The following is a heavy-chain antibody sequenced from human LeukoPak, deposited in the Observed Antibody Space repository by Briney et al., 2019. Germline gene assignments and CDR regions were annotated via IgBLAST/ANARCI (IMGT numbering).Heavy chain of an antibody. Sequence: GGSLRLSCAASGFTFSTSWMTWVRQAPGKGLEWVANIKQDGSDKYYMDSVKGRFTISRDNAKNSLYLQMNSLRAEDTAVYYCAKDSGWFRFDHWGQGTLVTVSS. CDR2: IKQDGSDK. CDR1: GFTFSTSW. J-gene: IGHJ4*02. CDR3: AKDSGWFRFDH. V-gene: IGHV3-7*03. D-gene: IGHD6-13*01.